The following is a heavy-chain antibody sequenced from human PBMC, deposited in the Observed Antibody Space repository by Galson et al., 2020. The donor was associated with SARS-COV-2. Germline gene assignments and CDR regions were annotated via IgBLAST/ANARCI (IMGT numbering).Heavy chain of an antibody. Sequence: GGSLRLSCVASGFTFGRDWMTWVRQAPGKGPEWVANIRGDGNEIYYLDSVKGRFTISRDNAENSLYLEMSSLRAEDTAVYYCARGGARVLMFLGEPMRRYLDIWGLGTVVTVSS. CDR2: IRGDGNEI. CDR3: ARGGARVLMFLGEPMRRYLDI. V-gene: IGHV3-7*01. D-gene: IGHD2-8*01. J-gene: IGHJ3*02. CDR1: GFTFGRDW.